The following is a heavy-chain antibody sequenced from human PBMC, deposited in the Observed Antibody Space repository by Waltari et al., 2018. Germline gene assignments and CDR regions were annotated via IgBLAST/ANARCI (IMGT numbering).Heavy chain of an antibody. V-gene: IGHV4-4*07. CDR3: ARGRSEMATITHYYYYGMDV. CDR2: IYTSGST. Sequence: QVQLQESGPGLVKPSETLSLTCTVSGGSISSYYWSWIRQPAGKGLEWIGRIYTSGSTNCSPSLRSRVTISVDKSKNQFSLKLSSVTAADTAVYYCARGRSEMATITHYYYYGMDVWGQGTTVTVSS. CDR1: GGSISSYY. J-gene: IGHJ6*02. D-gene: IGHD5-12*01.